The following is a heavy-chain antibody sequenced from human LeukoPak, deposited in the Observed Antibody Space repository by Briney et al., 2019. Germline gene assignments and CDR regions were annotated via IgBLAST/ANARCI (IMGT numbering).Heavy chain of an antibody. CDR3: ARGGTDYSNRLLDY. CDR1: GYTFTGYF. CDR2: IHPNSGGT. V-gene: IGHV1-2*02. Sequence: ASVKVSCKASGYTFTGYFVHWVRQAPGHGPESMGWIHPNSGGTNYAQHFQGRVTMTRDTSISTAYMELSRLRSDDTAVYYCARGGTDYSNRLLDYWGQGTLITVSS. D-gene: IGHD4-11*01. J-gene: IGHJ4*02.